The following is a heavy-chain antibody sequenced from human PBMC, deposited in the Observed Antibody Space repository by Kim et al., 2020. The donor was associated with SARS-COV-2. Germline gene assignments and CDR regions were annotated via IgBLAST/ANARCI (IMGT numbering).Heavy chain of an antibody. J-gene: IGHJ4*02. D-gene: IGHD3-22*01. Sequence: ADSVKSRLTISRDNAKNSLYLQMNSLRAEDTAVYYCARDSYYYDSSGYSSWGQGTLVTISS. V-gene: IGHV3-21*01. CDR3: ARDSYYYDSSGYSS.